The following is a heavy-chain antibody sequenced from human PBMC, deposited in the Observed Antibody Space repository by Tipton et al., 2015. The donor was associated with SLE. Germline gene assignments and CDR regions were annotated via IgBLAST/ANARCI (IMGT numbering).Heavy chain of an antibody. CDR1: GGSFSGYY. Sequence: TLSLTCAVYGGSFSGYYWSWIRQPPGKGLEWIGEINHSGSTYYNPSLKSRVTISVDTSKNQFSLKLSSVTAADTAVYYCAREREPGTFDIWGQGTMVTVSS. V-gene: IGHV4-34*01. CDR2: INHSGST. J-gene: IGHJ3*02. CDR3: AREREPGTFDI. D-gene: IGHD1-14*01.